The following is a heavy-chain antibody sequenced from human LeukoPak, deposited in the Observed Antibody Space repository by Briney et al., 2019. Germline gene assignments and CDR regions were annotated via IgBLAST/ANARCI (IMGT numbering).Heavy chain of an antibody. J-gene: IGHJ5*02. D-gene: IGHD4-11*01. CDR2: INPNSGGT. Sequence: ASVKVSCKASGYTFTSYDINWVRQATGQGLEWMGWINPNSGGTNYAQKFLGRVTMTRDTSISTAYMELSRLRSDDTAVYYCARDRETTGFWFDPWGQGTLVTVSS. V-gene: IGHV1-2*02. CDR3: ARDRETTGFWFDP. CDR1: GYTFTSYD.